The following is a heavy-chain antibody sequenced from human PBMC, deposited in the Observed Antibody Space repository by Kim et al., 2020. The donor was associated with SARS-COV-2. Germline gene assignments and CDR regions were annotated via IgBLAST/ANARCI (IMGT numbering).Heavy chain of an antibody. CDR2: ISYDGSNK. J-gene: IGHJ4*02. D-gene: IGHD3-3*01. CDR3: ARDLELVLDY. V-gene: IGHV3-30*04. Sequence: GGSLRLSCAASGFTFSSYAMHWVRQAPGKGLEWVAVISYDGSNKYYVDSVKGRFTISRDNSKNTLYLQMNSLRAEDTAVYYCARDLELVLDYWGQGTLVTVSS. CDR1: GFTFSSYA.